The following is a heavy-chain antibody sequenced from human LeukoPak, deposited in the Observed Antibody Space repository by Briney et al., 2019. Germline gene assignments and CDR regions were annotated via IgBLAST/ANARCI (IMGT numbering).Heavy chain of an antibody. J-gene: IGHJ3*02. CDR2: ISYDGSNK. Sequence: GGSLRLSCAASGFTFSSYGMHWVRQAPGKGLEWVAVISYDGSNKYYADSVKGRFTISRDNSKNTLYLQMNSLRAEDTAVYYCASGGLETHFDNFLGGSYAFDIWGQGTMVTVSS. D-gene: IGHD3-9*01. CDR1: GFTFSSYG. CDR3: ASGGLETHFDNFLGGSYAFDI. V-gene: IGHV3-30*03.